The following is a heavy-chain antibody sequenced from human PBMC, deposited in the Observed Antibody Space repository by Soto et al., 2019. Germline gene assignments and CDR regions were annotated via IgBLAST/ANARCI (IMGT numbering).Heavy chain of an antibody. CDR3: ARDLHSSSWYRGWVDS. D-gene: IGHD6-13*01. V-gene: IGHV1-2*02. J-gene: IGHJ5*01. Sequence: GASVKVSCKASGYSFTAYYIHWVRQAPGQGLEWMGWIKPDSGFTTSALGFEGRVTMTRDTSIRTAYMELKSLRSDDTAVYYCARDLHSSSWYRGWVDSWGQGTQVTVSS. CDR2: IKPDSGFT. CDR1: GYSFTAYY.